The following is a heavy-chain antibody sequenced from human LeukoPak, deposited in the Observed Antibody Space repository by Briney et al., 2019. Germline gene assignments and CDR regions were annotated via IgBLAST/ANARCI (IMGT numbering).Heavy chain of an antibody. Sequence: PGGSLRLSCAASGFTVSSNYMSWVRQAPGKGLEWVSVIYSGGSTYYADSVKGRFTISRDNSKNTLYLQMNSLRAEDTAVYYCARERFDYYGSGSYYHLDYWGQGTLVTVSS. J-gene: IGHJ4*02. CDR1: GFTVSSNY. CDR2: IYSGGST. V-gene: IGHV3-53*01. CDR3: ARERFDYYGSGSYYHLDY. D-gene: IGHD3-10*01.